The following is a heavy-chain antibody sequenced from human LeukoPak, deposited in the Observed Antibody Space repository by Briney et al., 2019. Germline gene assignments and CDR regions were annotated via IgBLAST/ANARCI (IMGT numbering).Heavy chain of an antibody. CDR3: VSFYETY. D-gene: IGHD2/OR15-2a*01. CDR1: GFTFSSYS. V-gene: IGHV3-74*01. J-gene: IGHJ4*02. CDR2: IKSDGSWT. Sequence: GGSLRLSCAASGFTFSSYSMNWVRQAPGKGLEWVSRIKSDGSWTSYADSVKGRFTISKDNAKNTVYLQMNSLRAEDTAVYYCVSFYETYWGRGTLVTVSS.